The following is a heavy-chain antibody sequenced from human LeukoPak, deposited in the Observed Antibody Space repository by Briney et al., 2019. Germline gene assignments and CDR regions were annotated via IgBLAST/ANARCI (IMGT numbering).Heavy chain of an antibody. Sequence: VASVKVSCKASGYTFTGYYMHWVRQAPGQGLEWMGWINPNSGGTNYAQKLQGRVTMTTDTSTSTAYMELRSLRSDDTAVYYCARVGAKKNWFDPWGQGTLVTVSS. J-gene: IGHJ5*02. CDR2: INPNSGGT. CDR1: GYTFTGYY. CDR3: ARVGAKKNWFDP. D-gene: IGHD1-26*01. V-gene: IGHV1-2*02.